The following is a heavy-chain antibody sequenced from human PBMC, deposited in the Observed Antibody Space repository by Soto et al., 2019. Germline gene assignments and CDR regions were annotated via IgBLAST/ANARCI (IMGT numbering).Heavy chain of an antibody. J-gene: IGHJ6*02. Sequence: GGSLRLSCAASGFTFSSYTIHWVRQAPGKGLEWVAVISYDGSNKYYADSVKGRFTISRDNSKNTLYLQMNSLRTEDTAVYYSAREPYPHHYYGMDVWGQGTMVTVSS. CDR3: AREPYPHHYYGMDV. CDR2: ISYDGSNK. V-gene: IGHV3-30-3*01. CDR1: GFTFSSYT.